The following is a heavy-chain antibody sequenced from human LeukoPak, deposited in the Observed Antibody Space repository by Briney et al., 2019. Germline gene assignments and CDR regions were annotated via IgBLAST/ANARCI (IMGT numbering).Heavy chain of an antibody. CDR2: IKQDGSEK. J-gene: IGHJ4*02. D-gene: IGHD3-22*01. CDR1: GFTFSSYL. V-gene: IGHV3-7*01. CDR3: AHNYYDSSGYSY. Sequence: PGGSLRLSCAASGFTFSSYLMSWVRQAPGKGLEWVANIKQDGSEKYYVDSVEGRFTISRDNAKNSLYLQMNSLRAEDTAVYYCAHNYYDSSGYSYWGQGTLVTVSS.